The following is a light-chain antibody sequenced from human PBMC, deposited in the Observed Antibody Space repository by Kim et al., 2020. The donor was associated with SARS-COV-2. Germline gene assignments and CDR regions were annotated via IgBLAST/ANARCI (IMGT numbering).Light chain of an antibody. V-gene: IGKV1-16*02. CDR3: QQYYSVPYT. CDR2: AAS. Sequence: DIQMTQSPSSLSASVGDRVTIPCRASRDIFTHVAWFQHKPGKAPKPLIYAASILRSGVPAKFSGSGSGTDFSLTISSLQPEDFGTYYCQQYYSVPYTFGGRTKVDIK. CDR1: RDIFTH. J-gene: IGKJ4*01.